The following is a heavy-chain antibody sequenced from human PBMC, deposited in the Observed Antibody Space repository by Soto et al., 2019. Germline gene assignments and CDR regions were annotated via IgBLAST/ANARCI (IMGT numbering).Heavy chain of an antibody. CDR2: IKKDGSET. V-gene: IGHV3-7*03. D-gene: IGHD1-26*01. J-gene: IGHJ4*02. CDR3: ARGAGWESDY. Sequence: EVQRVESGGGLVQPGGSLRLSCAASGFTFSSYWMSWVRQAPGMGLEWLAIIKKDGSETHYVDAVKGRFTISRDNAKNSLFLQMNSLRTDDTAVYYCARGAGWESDYWGQGTLVTVSS. CDR1: GFTFSSYW.